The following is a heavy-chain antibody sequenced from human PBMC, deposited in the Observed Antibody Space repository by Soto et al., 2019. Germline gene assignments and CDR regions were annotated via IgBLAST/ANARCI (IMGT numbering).Heavy chain of an antibody. CDR1: GFTFSDYY. CDR3: ARDKGVLYSIVSDAFDI. Sequence: QVQLVESGGGLVKPGGSLRLSCAASGFTFSDYYMSWIRQAPGKGLEWVSYISSSGSTIYYPDSVKGRFTISRDNAKNSLYLEMNIVRAVDTAVYYCARDKGVLYSIVSDAFDIWGQGTMVTVSS. D-gene: IGHD2-8*01. CDR2: ISSSGSTI. V-gene: IGHV3-11*01. J-gene: IGHJ3*02.